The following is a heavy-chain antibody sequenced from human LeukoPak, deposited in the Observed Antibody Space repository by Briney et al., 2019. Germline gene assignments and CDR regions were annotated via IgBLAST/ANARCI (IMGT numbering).Heavy chain of an antibody. CDR1: GGTFSSYA. Sequence: SVTVSCTASGGTFSSYAISWVRQAPGQGLEWMGGIIPIFGTANYAQKFQGRVTITADESTSTAYMELSSLRSEDTAVYYCARLPGTTVVDSMDVWGQGTTVTVSS. V-gene: IGHV1-69*13. CDR3: ARLPGTTVVDSMDV. J-gene: IGHJ6*02. D-gene: IGHD4-11*01. CDR2: IIPIFGTA.